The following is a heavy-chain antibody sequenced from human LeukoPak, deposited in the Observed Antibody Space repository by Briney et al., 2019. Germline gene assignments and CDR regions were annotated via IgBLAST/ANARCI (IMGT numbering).Heavy chain of an antibody. D-gene: IGHD3-22*01. CDR3: ARGLVVVPEYFDY. CDR2: IIPILGIA. V-gene: IGHV1-69*02. Sequence: SVKVSCKASGGTFSSYTISWVRQAPGQGLEWMGRIIPILGIANYAQKFQGRVTITADKSTSTANMELSSLRSEDTAVYYCARGLVVVPEYFDYWGQGTLVTVSS. J-gene: IGHJ4*02. CDR1: GGTFSSYT.